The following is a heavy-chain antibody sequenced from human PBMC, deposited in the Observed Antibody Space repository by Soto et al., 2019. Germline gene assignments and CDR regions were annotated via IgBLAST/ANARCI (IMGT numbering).Heavy chain of an antibody. CDR1: GGSISSSSYY. V-gene: IGHV4-39*01. J-gene: IGHJ4*02. CDR2: IYYSGST. Sequence: SETLSLTCTVSGGSISSSSYYWGWIRQPPGKGLEWIGSIYYSGSTYYNPSLKSRVTISVDTSKNQFSLKLSSVTAADTAVYYCARLRDIVVVPAPTAYYFDYWGQGTLVTV. D-gene: IGHD2-2*01. CDR3: ARLRDIVVVPAPTAYYFDY.